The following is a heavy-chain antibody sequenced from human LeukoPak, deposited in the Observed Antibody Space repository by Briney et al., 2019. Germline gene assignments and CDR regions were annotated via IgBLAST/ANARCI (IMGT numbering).Heavy chain of an antibody. V-gene: IGHV4-59*01. D-gene: IGHD3-10*01. CDR3: ARSSYGPGSYFVNYGLDV. CDR1: GGSIRGYF. CDR2: IYNSGST. Sequence: PSETLSLTCTVSGGSIRGYFWSWIRQPPGKGLEWIGYIYNSGSTNYNPSLKSRVTISIDTSKNQFSLKLSSVTAADTAVYYCARSSYGPGSYFVNYGLDVWGQGTTVTVSS. J-gene: IGHJ6*02.